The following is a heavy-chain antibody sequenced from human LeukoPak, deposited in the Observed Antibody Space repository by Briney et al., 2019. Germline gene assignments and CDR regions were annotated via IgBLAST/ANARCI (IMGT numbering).Heavy chain of an antibody. D-gene: IGHD3-10*01. J-gene: IGHJ5*02. CDR1: GGSISSGDYY. V-gene: IGHV4-30-4*02. Sequence: PSETLSLTCTVSGGSISSGDYYWSWIRQPPGKGLEWIGYIYYSGSTYYNPSLKSRVTISVDTSKNQFSLKLSSVTAADTAVYYCARDLPGGYYGSGSYYNGGWFDPWGQGTLVTVSS. CDR3: ARDLPGGYYGSGSYYNGGWFDP. CDR2: IYYSGST.